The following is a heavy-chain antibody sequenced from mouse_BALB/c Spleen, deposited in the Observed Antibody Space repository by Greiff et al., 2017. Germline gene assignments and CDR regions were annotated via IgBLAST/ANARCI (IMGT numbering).Heavy chain of an antibody. CDR2: ISDGGSYT. J-gene: IGHJ3*01. CDR3: ARDELGQAWFAY. CDR1: GFTFSDYY. D-gene: IGHD4-1*01. V-gene: IGHV5-4*02. Sequence: EVQRVESGGGLVKPGGSLKLSCAASGFTFSDYYMYWVRQTPEKRLEWVATISDGGSYTYYPDSVKGRFTISRDNAKNNLYLQMSSLKSEDTAMYYCARDELGQAWFAYWGQGTLVTVSA.